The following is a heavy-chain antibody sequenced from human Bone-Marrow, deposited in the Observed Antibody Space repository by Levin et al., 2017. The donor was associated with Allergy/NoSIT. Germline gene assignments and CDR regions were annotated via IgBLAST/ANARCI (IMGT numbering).Heavy chain of an antibody. J-gene: IGHJ4*02. V-gene: IGHV3-30*18. Sequence: LSLTCAASGFTFSSYGMHWVRQAPGKGLEWVAVISYDGSNKYYADSVKGRFTISRDNSKNTLYLQMNSLRAEDTAVYYCAKDSPAAVAGTGVDYWGQGTLVTVSS. CDR2: ISYDGSNK. CDR1: GFTFSSYG. D-gene: IGHD6-19*01. CDR3: AKDSPAAVAGTGVDY.